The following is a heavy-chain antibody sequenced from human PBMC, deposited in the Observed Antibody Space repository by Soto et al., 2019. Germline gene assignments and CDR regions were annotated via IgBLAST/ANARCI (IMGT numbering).Heavy chain of an antibody. CDR2: LYSGGTT. J-gene: IGHJ4*02. CDR3: ARGLYDSGSFYFDF. D-gene: IGHD3-10*01. CDR1: GFNFIRKY. Sequence: EVQLVESGGGLIQPGGSLRLSCAASGFNFIRKYMIWVRQAPGKGLEWVSILYSGGTTYYADSVKGRFTISRDTSENTLYLQMNSLRVEDTAVYYCARGLYDSGSFYFDFWGQGTLVTV. V-gene: IGHV3-53*01.